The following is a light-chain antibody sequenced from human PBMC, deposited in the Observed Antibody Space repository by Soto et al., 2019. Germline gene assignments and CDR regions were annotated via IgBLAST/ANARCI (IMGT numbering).Light chain of an antibody. V-gene: IGKV3-15*01. CDR3: QQYNNGPRT. Sequence: EILMTQSPATLSVSLGDRATISCRASQSVSSNLAWYQQKPGQAPRLLIYGASTRATGVPARFSGSGSGTELTLTISSLQSEDFAAYYCQQYNNGPRTFGQGTKVEIK. J-gene: IGKJ1*01. CDR2: GAS. CDR1: QSVSSN.